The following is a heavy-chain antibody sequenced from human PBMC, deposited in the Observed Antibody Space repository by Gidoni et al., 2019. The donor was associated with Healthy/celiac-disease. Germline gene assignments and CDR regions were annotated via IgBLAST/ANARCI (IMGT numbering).Heavy chain of an antibody. CDR3: ARARDITGTIGAYYFDY. Sequence: QVQLQESGPGLVKPSETLSLTYTVSGGSISSSYWRWIRQPAGKGLEWIGRIYTSGSTNYNPSLKSRVTMSVDTSKNQFSLKLSSVTAADTAVYYCARARDITGTIGAYYFDYWGQGTLVTVSS. CDR1: GGSISSSY. D-gene: IGHD1-7*01. CDR2: IYTSGST. J-gene: IGHJ4*02. V-gene: IGHV4-4*07.